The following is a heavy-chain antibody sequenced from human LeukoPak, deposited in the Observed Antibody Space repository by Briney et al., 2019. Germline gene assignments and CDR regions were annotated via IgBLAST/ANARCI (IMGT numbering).Heavy chain of an antibody. CDR3: AGRDLWSGYDY. V-gene: IGHV3-74*01. Sequence: GGPLRLSCAASGFTFSSYWMHCVRQAPGKGLVWVSRISGDGTSTSYADSVEGRFTVSRDNGKSTLYLQMNSLRAEDTAVYYCAGRDLWSGYDYWGQGTLVTVSS. D-gene: IGHD3-3*01. CDR1: GFTFSSYW. J-gene: IGHJ4*02. CDR2: ISGDGTST.